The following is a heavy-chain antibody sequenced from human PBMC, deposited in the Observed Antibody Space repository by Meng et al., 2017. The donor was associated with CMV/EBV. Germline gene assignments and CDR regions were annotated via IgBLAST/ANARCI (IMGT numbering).Heavy chain of an antibody. J-gene: IGHJ6*02. D-gene: IGHD3-3*01. CDR1: GGSFSGYY. CDR2: ISYDGSNK. CDR3: ARGQKNYDFWSGYYFRGYYYYYYGMDV. Sequence: GGSLRLSCAVYGGSFSGYYWSWIRQPPGKGLEWVAVISYDGSNKYYADSVKGRFTISRDNSKNTLYLQMNSLRAEDTAVYYCARGQKNYDFWSGYYFRGYYYYYYGMDVWGQGTTVTVSS. V-gene: IGHV3-30*03.